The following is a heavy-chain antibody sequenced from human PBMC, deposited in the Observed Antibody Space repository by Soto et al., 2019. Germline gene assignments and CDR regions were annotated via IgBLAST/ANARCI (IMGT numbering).Heavy chain of an antibody. J-gene: IGHJ4*02. Sequence: QVQLQESGPGLVKPSETLSLTCTVSGGSISSYYWSWIRQPPGKGLEWIGYIYYSGSTNYSPSLKSRVSISVDTSKNQFSLKLSSLTAADTDVYYCARQGSYSLRDWGPGTLVTVSS. CDR2: IYYSGST. CDR1: GGSISSYY. V-gene: IGHV4-59*08. D-gene: IGHD1-26*01. CDR3: ARQGSYSLRD.